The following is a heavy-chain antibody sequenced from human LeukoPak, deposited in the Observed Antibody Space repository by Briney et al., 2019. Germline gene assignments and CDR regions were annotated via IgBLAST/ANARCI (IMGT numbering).Heavy chain of an antibody. V-gene: IGHV4-34*01. CDR2: VADYGSV. CDR1: GGSFTNYF. Sequence: SETLSLTCAVYGGSFTNYFWSWVRQPPGKGLEWIGEVADYGSVNYNPSLQSRVTISLDTSKNHFSLKVSSMTAADTAVYYCARRRVTVIVVSTFDSWGQGTLVTVSS. D-gene: IGHD3-22*01. CDR3: ARRRVTVIVVSTFDS. J-gene: IGHJ4*02.